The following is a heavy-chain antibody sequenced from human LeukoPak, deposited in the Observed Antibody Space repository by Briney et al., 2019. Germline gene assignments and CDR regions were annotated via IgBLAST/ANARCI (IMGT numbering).Heavy chain of an antibody. Sequence: SETLSLTCTVSGGSISSYYWSWIRQPPGKGLEWINYINYSGSTNYNPSLKSRVTILVDTSKNQFSLKLSSVTPADTAVYYCARVGGYGSRWYLRPYFDYRGQGTLVTVSS. CDR3: ARVGGYGSRWYLRPYFDY. CDR2: INYSGST. CDR1: GGSISSYY. V-gene: IGHV4-59*01. D-gene: IGHD6-13*01. J-gene: IGHJ4*02.